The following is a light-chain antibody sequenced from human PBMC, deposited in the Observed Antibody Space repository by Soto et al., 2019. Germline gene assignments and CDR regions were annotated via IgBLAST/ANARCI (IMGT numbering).Light chain of an antibody. Sequence: QSVLTQPASVSGSPGQSITISCTGTSSDVGAYNYVSWYQQHPGKAPKLMIYDVSNRPSGVSNRFSGSKSGNTASLTISALQAEDEADYYCSSYTSSTADVFGTGTKLTVL. J-gene: IGLJ1*01. CDR2: DVS. CDR1: SSDVGAYNY. V-gene: IGLV2-14*03. CDR3: SSYTSSTADV.